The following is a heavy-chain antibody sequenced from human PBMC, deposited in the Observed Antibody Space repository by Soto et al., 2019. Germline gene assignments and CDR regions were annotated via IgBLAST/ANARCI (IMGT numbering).Heavy chain of an antibody. Sequence: PSETLSLTCTVSGGSISSYYWSWIRQPPGKGLEWIGYIYYSGSTNYNPSLKRRVTISVDTSKKQFSLKLSSVTAADTAVYYCARRYYYGSGSYPLGLIYYYYGIDVWGQGTTVT. D-gene: IGHD3-10*01. CDR3: ARRYYYGSGSYPLGLIYYYYGIDV. V-gene: IGHV4-59*01. CDR1: GGSISSYY. CDR2: IYYSGST. J-gene: IGHJ6*02.